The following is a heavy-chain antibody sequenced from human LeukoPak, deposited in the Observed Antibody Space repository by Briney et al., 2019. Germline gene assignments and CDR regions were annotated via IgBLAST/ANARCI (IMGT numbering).Heavy chain of an antibody. Sequence: SETLSLTCTVSGGSISSYYWSWIRQPAGKGLEWIGRIYTSGSTNYNPSLKSRVTMSVDTSKNQSSLKLSSVTAADTAVYYCARDLVAVASQWFDPWGQGTLVTVSS. V-gene: IGHV4-4*07. CDR2: IYTSGST. J-gene: IGHJ5*02. CDR3: ARDLVAVASQWFDP. CDR1: GGSISSYY. D-gene: IGHD6-19*01.